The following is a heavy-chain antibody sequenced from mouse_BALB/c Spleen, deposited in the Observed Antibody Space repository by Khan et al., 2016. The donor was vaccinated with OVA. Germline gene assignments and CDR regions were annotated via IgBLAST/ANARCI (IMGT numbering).Heavy chain of an antibody. D-gene: IGHD2-2*01. V-gene: IGHV1-9*01. CDR1: GYTFSNYW. CDR3: ARLKGVTTY. CDR2: VLSGSGAT. Sequence: QVQLQQSGAELMKPGASVKISCKDTGYTFSNYWIEWLKQRPGHGLEWIGEVLSGSGATNYNEKFKGKVTITADTSSNTAYMQLNSLTSGDSAIYYGARLKGVTTYWGQGTLVTVSA. J-gene: IGHJ3*01.